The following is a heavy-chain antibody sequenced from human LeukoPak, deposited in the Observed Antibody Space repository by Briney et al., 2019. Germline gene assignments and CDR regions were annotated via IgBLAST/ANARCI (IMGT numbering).Heavy chain of an antibody. J-gene: IGHJ5*01. CDR2: MSGSGDST. Sequence: GSLRLSCAASGFTLTSYAMSWVRQAPGKGLEWVSAMSGSGDSTNYADSVKGRFTISRDNSKNTVYLQMNSLRADDTAVYYSTKDLRGWSNSWGQGTLVTVSS. V-gene: IGHV3-23*01. CDR1: GFTLTSYA. D-gene: IGHD5/OR15-5a*01. CDR3: TKDLRGWSNS.